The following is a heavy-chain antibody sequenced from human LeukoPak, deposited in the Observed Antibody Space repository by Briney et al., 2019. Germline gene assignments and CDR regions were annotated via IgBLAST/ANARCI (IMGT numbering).Heavy chain of an antibody. CDR1: GGSISSYY. CDR3: ASQSYSSGYYLYAFDI. CDR2: IYTRGST. Sequence: PSETLSLTCTVSGGSISSYYWSWIRQPAGKGLEWSGRIYTRGSTNYNPSLKSRVTMSVDTSKNQFSLKLSSVTAADTAVYYCASQSYSSGYYLYAFDIWGQGTMVTVSS. J-gene: IGHJ3*02. D-gene: IGHD3-22*01. V-gene: IGHV4-4*07.